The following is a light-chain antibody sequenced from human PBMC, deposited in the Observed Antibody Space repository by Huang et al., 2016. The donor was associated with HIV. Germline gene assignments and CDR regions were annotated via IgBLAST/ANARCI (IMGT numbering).Light chain of an antibody. J-gene: IGKJ3*01. CDR3: QQYNTFT. V-gene: IGKV1-5*03. Sequence: DIQMTQSPSTLSAAIGDRVTITCRASQSVSNRLAWYQQKPGKAPRRLIQEESSLESGVPSRFSGRGSGTEFTLTISSLQPDDSATYSCQQYNTFTFGPGTKVDI. CDR1: QSVSNR. CDR2: EES.